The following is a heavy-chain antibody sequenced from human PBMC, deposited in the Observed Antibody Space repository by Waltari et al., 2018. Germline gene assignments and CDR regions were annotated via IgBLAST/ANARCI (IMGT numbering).Heavy chain of an antibody. CDR3: ARVLGGYYSSGWYFDL. CDR1: GYSISSGYY. V-gene: IGHV4-38-2*01. J-gene: IGHJ2*01. Sequence: QVQLQESGPGLVKPSETLSLTCAVSGYSISSGYYWGWIRQPPGKGLEWIGSIYHGGSPYYNPSPNNRVIISVDTSKTRFSLKLSSVTAADTAVYYCARVLGGYYSSGWYFDLWGRGTLVTVSS. CDR2: IYHGGSP. D-gene: IGHD3-22*01.